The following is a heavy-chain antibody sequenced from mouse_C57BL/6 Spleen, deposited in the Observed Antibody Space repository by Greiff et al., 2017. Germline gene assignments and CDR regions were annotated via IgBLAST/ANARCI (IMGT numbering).Heavy chain of an antibody. CDR3: ARSNYVEGFAY. CDR1: GYTFTSYW. CDR2: IHPNSGST. Sequence: QVQLKEPGAELVKPGASVKLSCKASGYTFTSYWMHWVKQRPGQGLEWIGMIHPNSGSTNYNEKFKSKATLTVDKSSSTAYMQLSSLTSEDSAVYYCARSNYVEGFAYWGQGTLVTVSA. J-gene: IGHJ3*01. D-gene: IGHD2-5*01. V-gene: IGHV1-64*01.